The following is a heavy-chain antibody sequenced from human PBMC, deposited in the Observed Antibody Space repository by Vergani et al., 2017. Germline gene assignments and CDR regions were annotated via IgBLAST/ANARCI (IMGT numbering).Heavy chain of an antibody. D-gene: IGHD2-21*02. V-gene: IGHV1-2*02. CDR3: AREYIVVVTATQGEDAFDI. CDR1: GGTFSSSA. J-gene: IGHJ3*02. Sequence: QVQLVQSGAEVKKPGSSVKVSCKASGGTFSSSAISWVRQAPGQGLEWMGGIIPNSGGTNYAQKFQGRVTMTRDTSISTAYMELSRLRSDDTAVYYCAREYIVVVTATQGEDAFDIWGQGTMVTVSS. CDR2: IIPNSGGT.